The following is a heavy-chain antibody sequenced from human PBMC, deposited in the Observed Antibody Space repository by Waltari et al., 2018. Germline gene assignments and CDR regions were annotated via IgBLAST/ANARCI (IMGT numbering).Heavy chain of an antibody. CDR1: GFPFSSYT. CDR3: AREYSGYDR. J-gene: IGHJ5*02. Sequence: EVQLVESGGGLVQPGGSLRLSCATSGFPFSSYTMNWVRQAPGKWLEWVSYISGSGTAIYYVDSVKGRFTISRDNAKNLLFLQMNSLRAEDTAVYYCAREYSGYDRWGQGTLVTVSS. V-gene: IGHV3-48*01. D-gene: IGHD5-12*01. CDR2: ISGSGTAI.